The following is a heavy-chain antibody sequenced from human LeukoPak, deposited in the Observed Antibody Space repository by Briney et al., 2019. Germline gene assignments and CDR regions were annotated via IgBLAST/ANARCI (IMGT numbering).Heavy chain of an antibody. V-gene: IGHV3-7*03. CDR2: IKQDGTEK. J-gene: IGHJ4*02. CDR3: ARGVNTLFDY. CDR1: GFTFGAYW. Sequence: QTGGSLRLSCAASGFTFGAYWMNWVRQAPGKGLEWVANIKQDGTEKYYVDSVKGRFTISRDNAKKSLYLQMNSLRAEDTAVYYCARGVNTLFDYWGQGTLVTVSS. D-gene: IGHD5-18*01.